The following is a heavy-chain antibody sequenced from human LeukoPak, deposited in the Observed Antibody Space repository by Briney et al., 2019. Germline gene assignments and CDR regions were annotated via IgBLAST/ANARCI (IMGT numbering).Heavy chain of an antibody. Sequence: GGSLRLSCAASGFTFSSYVMSWVRQAPGKGLEWVSGISGSGGTTYHADSVKGRFTISRDNAKNTLYLQMNSLRAEDTAVYYCGRELDWLPTLDYWGQGTLVTVSS. CDR3: GRELDWLPTLDY. CDR2: ISGSGGTT. D-gene: IGHD3-9*01. CDR1: GFTFSSYV. V-gene: IGHV3-23*01. J-gene: IGHJ4*02.